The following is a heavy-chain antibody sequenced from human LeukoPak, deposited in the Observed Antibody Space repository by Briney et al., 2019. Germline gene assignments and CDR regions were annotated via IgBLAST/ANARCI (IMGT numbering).Heavy chain of an antibody. CDR3: ARGDYDTSGYKFDY. CDR1: GYTFTGYY. Sequence: ASVKVSCKASGYTFTGYYMHWVRQAPGQGREWMGRIIPNSGGTNSGQKFQGRLTMTRDTTISTAYMELSRLSSDDTAVYYCARGDYDTSGYKFDYWGQGTLVTVSS. CDR2: IIPNSGGT. D-gene: IGHD3-22*01. V-gene: IGHV1-2*06. J-gene: IGHJ4*02.